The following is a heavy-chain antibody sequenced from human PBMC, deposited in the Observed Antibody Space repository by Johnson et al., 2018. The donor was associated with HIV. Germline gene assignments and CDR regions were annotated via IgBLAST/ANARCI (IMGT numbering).Heavy chain of an antibody. CDR2: VTWNGART. J-gene: IGHJ3*02. CDR3: ARDVRMDKAFDI. Sequence: VQLVESGGGVVRPGESLRLSCAASGFIFDDFGMTWVRHAPGKGLEWVSAVTWNGARTGYADSVKGRFTISRDNAKDSVYLQMNSLRAEDTAVYYCARDVRMDKAFDIWGQGTMVTVSS. V-gene: IGHV3-20*04. CDR1: GFIFDDFG. D-gene: IGHD2-15*01.